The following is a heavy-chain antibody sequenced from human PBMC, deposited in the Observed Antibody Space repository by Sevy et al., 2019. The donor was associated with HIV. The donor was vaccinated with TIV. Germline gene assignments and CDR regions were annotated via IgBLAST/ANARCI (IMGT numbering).Heavy chain of an antibody. CDR3: ARNTASSAQIGYFQH. CDR1: EFTFSSYA. V-gene: IGHV3-23*01. CDR2: ISGSGGST. J-gene: IGHJ1*01. D-gene: IGHD3-22*01. Sequence: GGSLRLSCAASEFTFSSYAMSWVRQAPGKGLEWVSAISGSGGSTYYADSVKGRFTISRDNSKNTLYLQMNSLRAEDTAVYYCARNTASSAQIGYFQHWGQGTLVTVSS.